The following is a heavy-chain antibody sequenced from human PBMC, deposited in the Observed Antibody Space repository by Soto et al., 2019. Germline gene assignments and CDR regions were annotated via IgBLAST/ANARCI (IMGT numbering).Heavy chain of an antibody. CDR3: ARDGQAGGNSQWYFDL. V-gene: IGHV3-64*01. D-gene: IGHD2-21*02. CDR1: GFTFSRYA. J-gene: IGHJ2*01. CDR2: ISTNGGTT. Sequence: EVQLVESGGGLVQPGGSLRLSCAASGFTFSRYAMHWVRQDPVKGLEYVSAISTNGGTTSYANSVKGRFNISRDNSKNTLYLQMDSLRDEDMAVYYCARDGQAGGNSQWYFDLWGRGTLVTVSS.